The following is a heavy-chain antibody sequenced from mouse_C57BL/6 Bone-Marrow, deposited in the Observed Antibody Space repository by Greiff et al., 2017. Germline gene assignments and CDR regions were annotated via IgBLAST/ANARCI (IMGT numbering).Heavy chain of an antibody. V-gene: IGHV14-4*01. J-gene: IGHJ2*01. CDR2: IDPENGDT. CDR3: TPDDY. CDR1: GFNIKDDY. Sequence: EVQLQQSGAELVRPGASVKLSCTASGFNIKDDYMHWVKQRPEQGLEWIGWIDPENGDTESASKFQGKATITADTSSNTYYLQLSSLTSEDTAFYYCTPDDYWGQGPTLTVSS.